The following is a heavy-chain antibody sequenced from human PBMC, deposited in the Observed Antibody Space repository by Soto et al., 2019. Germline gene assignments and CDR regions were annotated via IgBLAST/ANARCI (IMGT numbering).Heavy chain of an antibody. J-gene: IGHJ6*02. V-gene: IGHV3-33*01. Sequence: QVQLVESGGGVVQPGRSLRLSCAASGFTFSRYGMHWVRQAPGKGLEWVAVIWYDGSNKYYADSGKGRFTISRDNSKNTLYLQMNSLRAEDTAVYYCARDEGLGVNYYYYGMDVWGQGTTVTVSS. CDR3: ARDEGLGVNYYYYGMDV. CDR1: GFTFSRYG. CDR2: IWYDGSNK. D-gene: IGHD3-10*01.